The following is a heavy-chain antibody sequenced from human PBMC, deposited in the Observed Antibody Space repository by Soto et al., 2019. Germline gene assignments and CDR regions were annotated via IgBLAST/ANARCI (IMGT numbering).Heavy chain of an antibody. CDR2: ISWNSGSI. Sequence: EVQLVESGGGLVQPGRSLRLSCAASGFTFDDYAMHWVRQAPGKGLEWVSGISWNSGSIGYPDSVEGRFTISRDNAKNSLYLQMNSLSTEDTALYYCAKDIGSYGYDDFDIWGHGTMGTVSS. CDR1: GFTFDDYA. J-gene: IGHJ3*02. CDR3: AKDIGSYGYDDFDI. D-gene: IGHD1-26*01. V-gene: IGHV3-9*01.